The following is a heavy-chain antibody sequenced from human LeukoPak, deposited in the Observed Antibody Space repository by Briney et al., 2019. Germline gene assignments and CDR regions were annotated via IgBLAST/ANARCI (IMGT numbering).Heavy chain of an antibody. Sequence: ASVKVSCKASGGTFNSYAISWVREAPGQGLEWMGGIIPIFGTANYAQKFQGRVTITTDESTSTAYMELSSLRSEDTAVYYCARWFRYLYCSGGSCLNDAFDIWGQGTMVTVSS. CDR1: GGTFNSYA. CDR3: ARWFRYLYCSGGSCLNDAFDI. J-gene: IGHJ3*02. D-gene: IGHD2-15*01. CDR2: IIPIFGTA. V-gene: IGHV1-69*05.